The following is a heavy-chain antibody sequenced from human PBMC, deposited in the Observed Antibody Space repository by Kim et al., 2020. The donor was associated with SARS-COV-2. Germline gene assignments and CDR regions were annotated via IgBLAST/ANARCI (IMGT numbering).Heavy chain of an antibody. J-gene: IGHJ6*02. V-gene: IGHV7-4-1*02. CDR1: GYTFTSYA. CDR3: ARDVSDYNSPGDDYGMDV. Sequence: ASVKVSCKASGYTFTSYAMNWVRQAPGQGLEWMGWINTNTGNPTYAQGFTGRFVFSLDTSVSTAYLQISSLKAEDTAVYYCARDVSDYNSPGDDYGMDVWGQGTTVTVSS. CDR2: INTNTGNP. D-gene: IGHD1-1*01.